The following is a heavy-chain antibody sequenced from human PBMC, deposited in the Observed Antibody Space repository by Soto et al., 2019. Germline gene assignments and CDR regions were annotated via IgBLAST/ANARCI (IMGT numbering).Heavy chain of an antibody. CDR1: GFTFSSYD. CDR2: IGTAGDT. J-gene: IGHJ4*02. V-gene: IGHV3-13*04. CDR3: ARGPVAGIFSL. D-gene: IGHD6-19*01. Sequence: EVQLVESGGGLVQPGGSLRLSCAASGFTFSSYDMHWVRQATGKGLEWVSAIGTAGDTYYPGSVKGRFTISRENAKNSLYLQMNSLRAGDTAVYYCARGPVAGIFSLWGQGTLVTVSS.